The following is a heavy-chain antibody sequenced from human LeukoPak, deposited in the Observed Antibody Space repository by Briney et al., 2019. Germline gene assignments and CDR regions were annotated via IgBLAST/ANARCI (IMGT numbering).Heavy chain of an antibody. CDR3: ARATGTWWADY. V-gene: IGHV3-48*02. J-gene: IGHJ4*02. CDR2: ISSSGTTI. Sequence: PGGSLRLSCAASGFTVSNYGMNWVRQAPGEGLEWVSYISSSGTTIYYADSVKGRFTISRDNAKNSLHLQMNSLRDEDTAVYYCARATGTWWADYWGQGTLVTVSS. D-gene: IGHD2-8*02. CDR1: GFTVSNYG.